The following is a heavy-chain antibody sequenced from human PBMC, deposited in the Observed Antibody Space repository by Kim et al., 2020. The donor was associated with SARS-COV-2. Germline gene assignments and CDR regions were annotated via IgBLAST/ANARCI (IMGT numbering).Heavy chain of an antibody. CDR3: ARLWFGDNAFDI. V-gene: IGHV3-9*01. J-gene: IGHJ3*02. Sequence: GYADSVKGRFTISRDNAKNSLYLQMNSLRAEDTALYYCARLWFGDNAFDIWGQGTMVTVSS. D-gene: IGHD3-10*01.